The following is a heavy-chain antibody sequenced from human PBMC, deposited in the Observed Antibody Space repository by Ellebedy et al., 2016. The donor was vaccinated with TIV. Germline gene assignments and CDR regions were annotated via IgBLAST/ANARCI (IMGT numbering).Heavy chain of an antibody. CDR1: GGSISSGGYY. V-gene: IGHV4-61*08. J-gene: IGHJ6*02. CDR3: ARGLGYSSSWYHYYYGMDV. CDR2: IYYSGST. D-gene: IGHD6-13*01. Sequence: SETLSLXXTVSGGSISSGGYYWSWIRQHPGKGLEWIGYIYYSGSTNYNPSLKSRVTISVDTSKNQFSLKLSSVTAADTAVYYCARGLGYSSSWYHYYYGMDVWGQGTTVTVSS.